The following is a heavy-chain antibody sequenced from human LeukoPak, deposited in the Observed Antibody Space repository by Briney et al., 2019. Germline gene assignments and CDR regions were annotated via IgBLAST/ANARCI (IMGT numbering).Heavy chain of an antibody. CDR1: GGSNSSYY. CDR2: IYYSGST. J-gene: IGHJ5*02. CDR3: ARDDEEYLDP. D-gene: IGHD2-2*01. Sequence: SETLFLTCTDSGGSNSSYYWSWIRQPPGKGLEWIGYIYYSGSTNYNPSLKSRVTISVDTSKNQFSLKLSSVTAADTAVYYCARDDEEYLDPWGQGTLVTVSS. V-gene: IGHV4-59*01.